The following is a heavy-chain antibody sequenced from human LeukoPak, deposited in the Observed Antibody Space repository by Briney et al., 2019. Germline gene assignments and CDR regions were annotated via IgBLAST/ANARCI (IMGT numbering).Heavy chain of an antibody. J-gene: IGHJ4*02. Sequence: GGSLRLSCAASGFAFNDYYMSWIRQAPGKGLEWVAYISSSGSVTYYADSVKGRFTISRDNARNSLYLQMNSLTAEDTAVYYCARDEYHDILTPFDYWGQGALVTVSS. CDR3: ARDEYHDILTPFDY. CDR2: ISSSGSVT. CDR1: GFAFNDYY. D-gene: IGHD3-9*01. V-gene: IGHV3-11*01.